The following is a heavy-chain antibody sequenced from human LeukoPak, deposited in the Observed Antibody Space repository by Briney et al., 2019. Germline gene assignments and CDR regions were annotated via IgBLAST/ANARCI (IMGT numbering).Heavy chain of an antibody. CDR3: ARTPGTVTA. J-gene: IGHJ4*02. D-gene: IGHD4-17*01. V-gene: IGHV1-2*02. Sequence: ALVKVSCKASGYTFTTYYMHWVRQAPGQGLEWMGWINLTSGGTNYAQKFQGRVTMTRDTSISTAYMELSGLRSDDTAVYYCARTPGTVTAWGQGTLVTVSS. CDR2: INLTSGGT. CDR1: GYTFTTYY.